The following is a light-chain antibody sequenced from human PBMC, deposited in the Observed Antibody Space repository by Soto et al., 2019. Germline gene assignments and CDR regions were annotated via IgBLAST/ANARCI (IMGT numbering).Light chain of an antibody. CDR1: QSLLHSKGYNC. Sequence: DIVMTQSPLSLPVNPGEPASISCRSSQSLLHSKGYNCLDWYLQKPGQSPQLLIYLGSNRASGVPDRFSGSGSGTDFTLKIRRVEAEDVGVYYCMQALQTPRTFGQGTKVEIK. CDR3: MQALQTPRT. J-gene: IGKJ1*01. CDR2: LGS. V-gene: IGKV2-28*01.